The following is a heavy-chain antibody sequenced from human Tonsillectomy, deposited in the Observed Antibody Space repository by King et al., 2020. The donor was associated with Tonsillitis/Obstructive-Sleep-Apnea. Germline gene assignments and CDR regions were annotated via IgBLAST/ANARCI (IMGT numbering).Heavy chain of an antibody. CDR2: INWNSGAT. V-gene: IGHV3-9*01. CDR1: GFTFDDYA. D-gene: IGHD1-26*01. J-gene: IGHJ4*02. Sequence: VQLVESGGGLIQPGRSLRLSCAASGFTFDDYAMHWVRQAPGKGLEWVAGINWNSGATGYADALKGRFTISRDNAKNSLYLQMNSLRAEDTALYYCAKDLSPPEEGGTYYFDHWGRGTLAT. CDR3: AKDLSPPEEGGTYYFDH.